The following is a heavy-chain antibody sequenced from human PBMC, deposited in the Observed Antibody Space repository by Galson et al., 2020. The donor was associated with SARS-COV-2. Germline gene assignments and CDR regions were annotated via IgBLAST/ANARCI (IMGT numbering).Heavy chain of an antibody. D-gene: IGHD4-4*01. J-gene: IGHJ4*02. CDR2: IWYDGSNK. CDR1: GFTFSSYG. V-gene: IGHV3-33*01. CDR3: ARAGRDGYSFDY. Sequence: EMETGGSLRLSCAASGFTFSSYGMHWVRQAPGKGLEWVAVIWYDGSNKYYADSVKGRFTISRDNSKNTLYLQMNSLRAEDTAVYYCARAGRDGYSFDYWGQGTLVTVSS.